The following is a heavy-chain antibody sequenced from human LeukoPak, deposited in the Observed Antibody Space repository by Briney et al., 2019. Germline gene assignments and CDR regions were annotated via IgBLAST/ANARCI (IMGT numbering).Heavy chain of an antibody. V-gene: IGHV3-64*02. CDR2: IRSNGVST. CDR3: ARGFDSPMDV. Sequence: GGSLRLSCAASGFTFSSYTIHWVRQAPGKGLEFVSAIRSNGVSTYYADSVKGRFTISRDNYKNTLYLQMGSLRTDDMAVYYCARGFDSPMDVWGKGTTVTVSS. D-gene: IGHD3-9*01. CDR1: GFTFSSYT. J-gene: IGHJ6*03.